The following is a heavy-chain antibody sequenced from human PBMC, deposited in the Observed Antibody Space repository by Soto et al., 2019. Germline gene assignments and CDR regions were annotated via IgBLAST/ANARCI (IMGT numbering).Heavy chain of an antibody. CDR1: GGSVSSGNFY. CDR3: VRDPNWIYFDL. D-gene: IGHD5-12*01. V-gene: IGHV4-61*01. J-gene: IGHJ2*01. Sequence: QVQLQESGPGLVKPSETLSLTCTVSGGSVSSGNFYWSWVRQPPGKGPEWIGYITYSGNTNYNPSLKSRVTISIDTSKDQFSLKLRSLTAADTAVYYCVRDPNWIYFDLWGRGTPVTVSS. CDR2: ITYSGNT.